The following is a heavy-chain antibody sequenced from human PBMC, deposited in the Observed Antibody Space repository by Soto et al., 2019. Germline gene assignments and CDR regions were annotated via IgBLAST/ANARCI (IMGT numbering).Heavy chain of an antibody. Sequence: GGSLILSCAASGFTFSSYSMNWVRQAPGKGLEWVSCISSSSSYIYYADSVKGRFTISRDNAKNSLYLQMSSLRAEDTAVYYCARESSAGYSSAWYVPPDYWGQGTLVTVSS. D-gene: IGHD6-19*01. CDR3: ARESSAGYSSAWYVPPDY. V-gene: IGHV3-21*06. J-gene: IGHJ4*02. CDR2: ISSSSSYI. CDR1: GFTFSSYS.